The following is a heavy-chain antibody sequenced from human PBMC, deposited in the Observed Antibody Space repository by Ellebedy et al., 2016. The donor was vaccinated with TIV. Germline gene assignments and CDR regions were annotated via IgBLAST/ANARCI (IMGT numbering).Heavy chain of an antibody. V-gene: IGHV3-30*18. CDR3: AKELGWYHFDY. J-gene: IGHJ4*02. Sequence: GGSLRLSCAASGFTFSSYGTHWVRQAPAKGLARVAVISYDGSNKYYADSVKGRFTISRDNSKNTLYLQMNSLSAEDTAVYYCAKELGWYHFDYWGQGTLVTVSS. D-gene: IGHD6-19*01. CDR1: GFTFSSYG. CDR2: ISYDGSNK.